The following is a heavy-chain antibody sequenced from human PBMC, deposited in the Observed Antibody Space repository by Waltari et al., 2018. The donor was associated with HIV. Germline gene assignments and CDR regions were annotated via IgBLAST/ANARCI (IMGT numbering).Heavy chain of an antibody. CDR3: VRGGGSWLQETHYYKSLDV. D-gene: IGHD5-12*01. V-gene: IGHV1-18*01. CDR1: GFDLTSYG. CDR2: IWAYDGN. J-gene: IGHJ6*02. Sequence: QVQLMQSGPETRKPGDSVKMSCRAAGFDLTSYGITWVRQAPGQAIEWMGWIWAYDGNKDVDSRFKNRFSLTTDTSTATVFLEVRSLTVDDSATYYCVRGGGSWLQETHYYKSLDVWGPGTTVIVS.